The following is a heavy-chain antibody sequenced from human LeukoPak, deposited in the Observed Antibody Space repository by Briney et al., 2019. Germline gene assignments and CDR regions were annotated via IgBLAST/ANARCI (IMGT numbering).Heavy chain of an antibody. CDR3: ARDFRWTGGYFDY. J-gene: IGHJ4*02. D-gene: IGHD1-14*01. V-gene: IGHV3-7*01. CDR2: INQDGSGK. CDR1: GFTFSSFW. Sequence: GGSLRLSCAASGFTFSSFWMSWVRQAPGEGPEWVANINQDGSGKYYVDSVKGRFTISRDNAKSSLYLQMNNLRAEDTAVYYCARDFRWTGGYFDYWGQGTLVTVSS.